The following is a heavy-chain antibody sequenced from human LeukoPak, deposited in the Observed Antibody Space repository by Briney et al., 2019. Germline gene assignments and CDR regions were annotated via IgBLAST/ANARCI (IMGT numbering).Heavy chain of an antibody. CDR3: ARISAVCSGISCQYYYYYYHMDV. CDR1: GFTFSRYW. D-gene: IGHD2-2*01. CDR2: IKQDGSEK. J-gene: IGHJ6*03. Sequence: PGGSLRLSCAASGFTFSRYWVTWVRQAPGKGLEWVANIKQDGSEKYYVDSVKGRFTISRDSAKNSLYLQMNSLRAEDTAVYYCARISAVCSGISCQYYYYYYHMDVWGKGTTVTASS. V-gene: IGHV3-7*01.